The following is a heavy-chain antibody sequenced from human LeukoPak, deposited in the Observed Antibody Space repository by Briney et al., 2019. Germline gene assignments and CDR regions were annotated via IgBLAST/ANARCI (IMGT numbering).Heavy chain of an antibody. J-gene: IGHJ4*02. CDR1: GYTFTSYD. CDR2: MNPNSGNT. Sequence: ASVKVSCKASGYTFTSYDINWVRQATGQGLEWMGWMNPNSGNTGYARKFQGRVTMTRNTSISTAYMELSSLRSEDTAVYYCARAGPYCSSTSCSLDYWGQGTLVTVSS. V-gene: IGHV1-8*01. CDR3: ARAGPYCSSTSCSLDY. D-gene: IGHD2-2*01.